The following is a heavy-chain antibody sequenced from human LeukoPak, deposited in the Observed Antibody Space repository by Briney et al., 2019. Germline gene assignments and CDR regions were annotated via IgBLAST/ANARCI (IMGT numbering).Heavy chain of an antibody. D-gene: IGHD3-10*01. J-gene: IGHJ3*02. CDR3: AREASSGSYYNDAFDI. CDR1: GGTFSSYA. V-gene: IGHV1-69*13. Sequence: GASVKVSCKASGGTFSSYAISWARQAPGQGLEWMGGIIPIFGTANYAQKFQGRVTITADESTSTAYMELSSLRSEDTAVYYCAREASSGSYYNDAFDIWGQGIMVTVSS. CDR2: IIPIFGTA.